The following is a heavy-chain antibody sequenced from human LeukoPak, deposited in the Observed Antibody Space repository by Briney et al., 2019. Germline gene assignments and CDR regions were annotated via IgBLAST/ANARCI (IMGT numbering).Heavy chain of an antibody. V-gene: IGHV3-11*04. J-gene: IGHJ4*02. D-gene: IGHD2-2*01. CDR1: GFTFSDYY. CDR2: ISGSGGTV. Sequence: GGSLRLSCAASGFTFSDYYMSWIRQAPGKGLEWVSYISGSGGTVYYADSVKGRFTISRDSPKNSLYLQMNSLRAEDTAVYYCARGGYCSSGSCYSAEYYLDYWGQGTLVTVSS. CDR3: ARGGYCSSGSCYSAEYYLDY.